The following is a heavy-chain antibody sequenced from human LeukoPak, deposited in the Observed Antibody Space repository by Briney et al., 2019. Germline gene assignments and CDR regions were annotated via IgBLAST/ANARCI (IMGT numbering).Heavy chain of an antibody. V-gene: IGHV3-33*01. Sequence: GGSLRLSCAASGFTFSSYGMHWVRQAPGKGLEWVAVIWYDGSNKYYADSVKGRFTISRDNSKNTLYLQMNSLRAEGTAVYYCARGGTSRGEFDYWGQGTLVTVSS. CDR1: GFTFSSYG. CDR3: ARGGTSRGEFDY. CDR2: IWYDGSNK. J-gene: IGHJ4*02. D-gene: IGHD1-14*01.